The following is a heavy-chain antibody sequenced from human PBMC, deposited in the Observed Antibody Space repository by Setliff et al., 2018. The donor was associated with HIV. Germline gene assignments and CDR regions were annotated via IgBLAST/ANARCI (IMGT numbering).Heavy chain of an antibody. CDR2: VHPVDSDV. CDR1: GYIFTGYW. J-gene: IGHJ3*01. D-gene: IGHD3-22*01. Sequence: LEISCQGSGYIFTGYWVGWVRQMAGKGLEWMGMVHPVDSDVRYSPSLEGQVTISADKSTSTAYLQWTGLKASDTAMYYCARIGDTSGYYFYIFDLWGQGTMVTVSS. V-gene: IGHV5-51*01. CDR3: ARIGDTSGYYFYIFDL.